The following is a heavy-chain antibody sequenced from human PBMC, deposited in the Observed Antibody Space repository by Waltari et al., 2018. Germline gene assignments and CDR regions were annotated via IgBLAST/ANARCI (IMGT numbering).Heavy chain of an antibody. J-gene: IGHJ4*02. CDR1: GFTFSSYA. Sequence: EVQLLESGGGLVQPGGSLRLSCAASGFTFSSYAMSWVRQAPGKGLEWVSAISGSGGSTYYADSVKGRFTISRDNSKNTLYLQMNSLRAEDTAVYYCARGSVRGVITSYWGQGTLVTVSS. D-gene: IGHD3-10*01. V-gene: IGHV3-23*01. CDR2: ISGSGGST. CDR3: ARGSVRGVITSY.